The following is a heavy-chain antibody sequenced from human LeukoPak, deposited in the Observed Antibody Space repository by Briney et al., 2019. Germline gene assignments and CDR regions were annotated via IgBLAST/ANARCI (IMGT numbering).Heavy chain of an antibody. J-gene: IGHJ1*01. Sequence: SETLSLTCAVSGGSISSSKWWGWIRQPPGKGLEYIGSIYYTGTTYYKSSLKSRVTISVDTSKNQFSLKLNSVTAADTAVYYCARDLDSSSWYLIHAEYFQHWGQGTLVTVSS. D-gene: IGHD6-13*01. V-gene: IGHV4-39*07. CDR2: IYYTGTT. CDR1: GGSISSSKW. CDR3: ARDLDSSSWYLIHAEYFQH.